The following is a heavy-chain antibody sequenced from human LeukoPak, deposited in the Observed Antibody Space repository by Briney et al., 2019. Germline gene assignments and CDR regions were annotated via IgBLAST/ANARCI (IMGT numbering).Heavy chain of an antibody. V-gene: IGHV4-39*07. Sequence: PSETLSLTCTVSGGSISSSSHYWGWIRQPPGKGLEWIGSIYYSGSTHYNPSLKSRVTISVDTSKNQLSLKLSPVTAADTAVYYCARAVWDIVVVPAAKRSLNWFDPWGQGTLVTVSS. J-gene: IGHJ5*02. D-gene: IGHD2-2*01. CDR3: ARAVWDIVVVPAAKRSLNWFDP. CDR1: GGSISSSSHY. CDR2: IYYSGST.